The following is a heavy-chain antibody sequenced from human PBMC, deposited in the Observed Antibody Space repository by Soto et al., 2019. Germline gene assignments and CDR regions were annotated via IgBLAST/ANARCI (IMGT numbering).Heavy chain of an antibody. D-gene: IGHD2-15*01. V-gene: IGHV1-46*01. J-gene: IGHJ3*02. CDR3: AGEPRYCSGGSCARGAFDI. CDR2: INPSGGST. Sequence: ASVKVSCKASGYTFTSYYMHWVRQAPGQGLEWMGIINPSGGSTSYAQKFQGRVTMTRDTSTSTVYMELSSLRSEDTAVYYCAGEPRYCSGGSCARGAFDIWGQGTMVTVSS. CDR1: GYTFTSYY.